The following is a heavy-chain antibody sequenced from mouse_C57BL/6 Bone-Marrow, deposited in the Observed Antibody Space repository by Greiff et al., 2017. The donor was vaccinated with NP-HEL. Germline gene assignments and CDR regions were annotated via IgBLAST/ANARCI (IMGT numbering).Heavy chain of an antibody. V-gene: IGHV5-12*01. D-gene: IGHD2-4*01. CDR3: ARPLYYYDDDWYFDV. CDR1: GFTFSDYY. CDR2: ISNGGGST. Sequence: EVQRVESGGGLVQPGGSLKLSCAASGFTFSDYYMYWVRQTPEKRLEWVAYISNGGGSTYYPDTVKGRFTISRDNAKNTLYLQMSRLKSEDTAMYYCARPLYYYDDDWYFDVWGTGTTVTVSS. J-gene: IGHJ1*03.